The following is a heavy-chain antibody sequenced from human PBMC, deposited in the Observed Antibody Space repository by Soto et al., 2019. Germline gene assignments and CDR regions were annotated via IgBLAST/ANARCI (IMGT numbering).Heavy chain of an antibody. V-gene: IGHV3-74*01. D-gene: IGHD4-17*01. CDR3: ARGLYGAYGEDF. CDR2: IKGDEITT. J-gene: IGHJ4*02. CDR1: GFTFSSYW. Sequence: EVQLVESGENLVQPGGSLRLSCAASGFTFSSYWIHWVRQAPGKGLVWVSRIKGDEITTNYADSVKGRFTISRDNAKNEVLLQMHILRAEDTALYYCARGLYGAYGEDFWGQGKLVTVSS.